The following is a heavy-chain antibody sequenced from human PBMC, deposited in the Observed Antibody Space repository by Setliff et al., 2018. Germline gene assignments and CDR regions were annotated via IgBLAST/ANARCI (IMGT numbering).Heavy chain of an antibody. CDR3: YITYSCGRYYFDY. Sequence: ASVKVSCKVSGYTLTELSMHWVRQAPGKGLEGMGGFDPEDGETIYAQQFQGRVTMTEDTSTDTAYMELSGLGSDDTAGYYCYITYSCGRYYFDYWGQGTLVTVSS. D-gene: IGHD5-18*01. CDR1: GYTLTELS. J-gene: IGHJ4*02. V-gene: IGHV1-24*01. CDR2: FDPEDGET.